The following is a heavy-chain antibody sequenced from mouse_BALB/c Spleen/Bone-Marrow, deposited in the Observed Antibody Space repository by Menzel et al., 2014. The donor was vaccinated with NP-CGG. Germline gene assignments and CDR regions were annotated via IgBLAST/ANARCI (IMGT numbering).Heavy chain of an antibody. Sequence: VQLQQPGTVLARPGAAVKMSCKASGYTFSNYWMRWVKQRPGQGLEWIGTIYPGNSDTTYNQKFKGKAKLTAVTSTSTAYMELSSLTNEDSAVYYCTTLARSDFDYWGQGTTLTVSS. V-gene: IGHV1-5*01. J-gene: IGHJ2*01. D-gene: IGHD3-1*01. CDR2: IYPGNSDT. CDR3: TTLARSDFDY. CDR1: GYTFSNYW.